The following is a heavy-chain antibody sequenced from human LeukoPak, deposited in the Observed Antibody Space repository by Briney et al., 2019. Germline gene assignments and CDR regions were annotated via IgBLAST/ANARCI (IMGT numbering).Heavy chain of an antibody. D-gene: IGHD4-17*01. Sequence: GASVKVSCKAFGYTFTGYYMHWVRQAPGRGLEWMGGIIPIFGTANYAQKFQGRVTITADESTSTAYMELSSLRSEDTAVYYCARGGNGDYGGNWFDPWGQGTLVTVSS. CDR1: GYTFTGYY. J-gene: IGHJ5*02. CDR2: IIPIFGTA. V-gene: IGHV1-69*13. CDR3: ARGGNGDYGGNWFDP.